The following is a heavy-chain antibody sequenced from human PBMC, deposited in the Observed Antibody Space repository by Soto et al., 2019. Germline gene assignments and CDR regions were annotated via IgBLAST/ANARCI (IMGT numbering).Heavy chain of an antibody. CDR1: GVTFTSYA. Sequence: PGGSVGLSCAASGVTFTSYAMSWFRQAPGKGLEWVSGISSSGATTYYADSVRGRFTISRDNSKNTLYVQMNSLRAEDTAVYYCAKGVPGIAVAGTGYFQHWGQGTLVTVSS. J-gene: IGHJ1*01. V-gene: IGHV3-23*01. CDR3: AKGVPGIAVAGTGYFQH. D-gene: IGHD6-19*01. CDR2: ISSSGATT.